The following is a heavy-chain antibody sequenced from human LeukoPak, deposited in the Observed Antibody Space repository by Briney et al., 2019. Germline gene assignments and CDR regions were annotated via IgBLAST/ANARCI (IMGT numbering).Heavy chain of an antibody. CDR3: TRELLRHYYYYYGMDV. Sequence: GRSLRLSCTASGFTFGDYAMSWFRQAPGKGLEWVGFIRSKAYGGTTEYAASVKGRFTISRDDSKSIAYLQMNSLKTEDTAVYYCTRELLRHYYYYYGMDVWGQGTTVTVSS. CDR1: GFTFGDYA. D-gene: IGHD3-22*01. V-gene: IGHV3-49*03. CDR2: IRSKAYGGTT. J-gene: IGHJ6*02.